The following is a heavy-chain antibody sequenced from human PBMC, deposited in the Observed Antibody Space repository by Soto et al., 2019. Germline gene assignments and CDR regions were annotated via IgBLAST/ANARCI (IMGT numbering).Heavy chain of an antibody. Sequence: QVQLVQSGAEVKKPGSSVKVSCKASGGTFSSYTISWVRQAPGQGLEWMGRIIPILGIANYAQKFQGRVTITADKSTSTAYMELSSLRSEDRGVCYCGGGAAGTGGGFDPWGQGTLVTVSS. V-gene: IGHV1-69*02. D-gene: IGHD6-13*01. CDR2: IIPILGIA. CDR1: GGTFSSYT. CDR3: GGGAAGTGGGFDP. J-gene: IGHJ5*02.